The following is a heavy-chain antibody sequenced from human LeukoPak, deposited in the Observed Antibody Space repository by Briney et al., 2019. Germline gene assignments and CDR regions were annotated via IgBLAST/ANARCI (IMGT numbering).Heavy chain of an antibody. Sequence: PGESLKISCKGSGYSFTTYWIGWVRQMPGKGLEWMGIIFPSDSDTRYSPSFQGQDTISADKSISTAYLQWSSLKASDTAIYYCTRGRPIDYWGQGTLVIVSS. J-gene: IGHJ4*02. CDR3: TRGRPIDY. CDR1: GYSFTTYW. CDR2: IFPSDSDT. V-gene: IGHV5-51*01.